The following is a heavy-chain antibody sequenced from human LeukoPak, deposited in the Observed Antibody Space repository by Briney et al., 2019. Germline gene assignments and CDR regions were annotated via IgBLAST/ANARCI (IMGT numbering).Heavy chain of an antibody. Sequence: ASVKVSCKASGGTFSSYAISWVRQAPGQGLEWMGGIIPIFGTANYAQKFQGRVTITADESTSTAYMELSSLRSEGTAVYYCARGYSGHGDYFDWGQGTLVTVSS. CDR3: ARGYSGHGDYFD. V-gene: IGHV1-69*01. D-gene: IGHD4-17*01. J-gene: IGHJ4*02. CDR1: GGTFSSYA. CDR2: IIPIFGTA.